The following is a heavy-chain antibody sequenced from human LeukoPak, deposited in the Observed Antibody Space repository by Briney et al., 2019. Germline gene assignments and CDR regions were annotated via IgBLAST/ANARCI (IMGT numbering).Heavy chain of an antibody. J-gene: IGHJ5*02. V-gene: IGHV4-34*01. D-gene: IGHD3-3*01. CDR1: GGSFSGYY. CDR2: INHSGSA. CDR3: AGAYIVVVPAARYYDFWSGYEP. Sequence: PSETLSLTCAVYGGSFSGYYWSWIRQPPGKGLEWIGEINHSGSANYNPSLKSRVTISVDTSKNQFSLKLSSVTAADTAVYYCAGAYIVVVPAARYYDFWSGYEPWGQGTLVTVSS.